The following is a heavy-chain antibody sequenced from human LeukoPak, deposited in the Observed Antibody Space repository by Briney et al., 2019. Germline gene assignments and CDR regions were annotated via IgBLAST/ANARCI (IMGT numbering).Heavy chain of an antibody. CDR1: GFSFSRYC. J-gene: IGHJ4*02. Sequence: PGGSLRLSCAASGFSFSRYCMWWVRQAPGKGLVWVSRINSGGSSTTYADSVKGRFTISRDNARDTLYLQMNSLRAEDTAVYYCARTGYYSSGTHDYWGQGTLVTVSS. V-gene: IGHV3-74*01. CDR2: INSGGSST. CDR3: ARTGYYSSGTHDY. D-gene: IGHD3-10*01.